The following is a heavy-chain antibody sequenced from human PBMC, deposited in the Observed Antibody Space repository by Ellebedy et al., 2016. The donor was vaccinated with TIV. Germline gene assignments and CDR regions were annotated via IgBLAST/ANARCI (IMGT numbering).Heavy chain of an antibody. D-gene: IGHD2/OR15-2a*01. J-gene: IGHJ4*02. V-gene: IGHV3-21*01. CDR1: GFTFSSYS. CDR2: ISSSSSYI. Sequence: PGGSLRLSCVVSGFTFSSYSMNWVRQAPGKGLEWVSSISSSSSYIYYADSVKGRFTISRDNSKNTLYLQMNSLRAEDSAVYYCARDDEYRFDYWGQGALVTVSS. CDR3: ARDDEYRFDY.